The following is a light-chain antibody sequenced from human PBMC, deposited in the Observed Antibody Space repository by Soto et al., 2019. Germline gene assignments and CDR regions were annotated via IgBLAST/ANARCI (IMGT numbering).Light chain of an antibody. J-gene: IGKJ3*01. CDR2: DAS. Sequence: DIQMTQSPSSLSVSVGDRVTITCQASQDISNYLNWYQQKPGKAPKLLIYDASNLETGVPSRFSGSGSGTDFTFPISSLQPEDIASYYCQQYDNLLFTFGPGTKVDIK. CDR3: QQYDNLLFT. V-gene: IGKV1-33*01. CDR1: QDISNY.